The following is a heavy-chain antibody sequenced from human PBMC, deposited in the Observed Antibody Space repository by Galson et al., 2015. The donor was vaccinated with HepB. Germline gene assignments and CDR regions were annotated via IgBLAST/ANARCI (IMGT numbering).Heavy chain of an antibody. CDR1: GFTFSDYY. V-gene: IGHV3-11*06. CDR2: ISHSTLYA. J-gene: IGHJ4*02. Sequence: SLRLSCAASGFTFSDYYMSWIRQAPGKGLEWVSYISHSTLYANYADSVKGRTTISRDNARNSLYRQLNSLRAEDTAVYYCARVADVDYGDHSHFDFWGQGTLVTVSS. CDR3: ARVADVDYGDHSHFDF. D-gene: IGHD4-17*01.